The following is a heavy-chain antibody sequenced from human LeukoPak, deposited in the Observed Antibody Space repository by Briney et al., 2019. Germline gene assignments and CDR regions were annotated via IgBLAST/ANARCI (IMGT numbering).Heavy chain of an antibody. V-gene: IGHV1-2*02. CDR3: ARDRLTDIVVVPAAIHHWFDP. D-gene: IGHD2-2*02. J-gene: IGHJ5*02. Sequence: ASVKVSCKASGYTFTGYYMHWVRQAPGQGLEWMGWINPNSGGTNYAQKFQGRVTMTRDTSISTAYMELSRLRSDDTAVYYCARDRLTDIVVVPAAIHHWFDPWGQGTLVTVSS. CDR1: GYTFTGYY. CDR2: INPNSGGT.